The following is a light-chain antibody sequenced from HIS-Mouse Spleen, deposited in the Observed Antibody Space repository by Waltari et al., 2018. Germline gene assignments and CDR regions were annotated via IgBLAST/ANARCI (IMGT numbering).Light chain of an antibody. J-gene: IGKJ2*01. CDR1: QSVSSSY. CDR2: GAS. V-gene: IGKV3-20*01. CDR3: QQYGSSPPDT. Sequence: EIVLTQSPGTLSLSPGERATLSCRARQSVSSSYLAWYQQKPAQAPRLLIYGASSRATGIPDRFSGSGSGTDFTLTISRLEPEDFAVYYCQQYGSSPPDTFGQGTKLEIK.